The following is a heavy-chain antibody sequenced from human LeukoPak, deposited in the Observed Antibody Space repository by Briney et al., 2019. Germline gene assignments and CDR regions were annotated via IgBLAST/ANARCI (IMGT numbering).Heavy chain of an antibody. D-gene: IGHD3-3*01. CDR3: ARRGRIFGVVIIGYFDY. V-gene: IGHV3-7*05. CDR2: IEQEGREK. Sequence: GGSLRLSCAASGFTFSGYWMSWVRQAPGKGLEWVANIEQEGREKNYVDSVKGRFTISRDNAKNSLYLQMNSLRAEDTAVYYCARRGRIFGVVIIGYFDYWGQGTLVTVSS. J-gene: IGHJ4*02. CDR1: GFTFSGYW.